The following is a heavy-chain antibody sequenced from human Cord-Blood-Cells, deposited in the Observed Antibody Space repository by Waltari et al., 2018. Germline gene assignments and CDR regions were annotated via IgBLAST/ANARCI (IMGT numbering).Heavy chain of an antibody. CDR1: GGTFSSYA. D-gene: IGHD5-18*01. Sequence: QVQLVQSGAEVKKPGSSVKVSCKASGGTFSSYAISWVRQAPGQGLEWMGEIVPVFGTANYGQKFQGMVTITADESTSTADMELSSMGSEDTAVYYCANHVDTAMVNWFDPWGQGTLVTVAS. J-gene: IGHJ5*02. CDR2: IVPVFGTA. V-gene: IGHV1-69*12. CDR3: ANHVDTAMVNWFDP.